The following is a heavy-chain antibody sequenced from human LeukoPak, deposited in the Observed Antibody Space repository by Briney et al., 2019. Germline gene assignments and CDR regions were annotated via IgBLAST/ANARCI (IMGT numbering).Heavy chain of an antibody. J-gene: IGHJ6*02. V-gene: IGHV4-39*07. Sequence: PSETLSLTCTVSGGSISSSSYYWGWIRQPPGKGLEWIGSIYYSGSTYYNPSLKSRVTISVDTSKNQFSLKLSSVTAADTAVYYCASGDVSRLRYFDWPSYYYYGMDVWGQGTTVTVSS. CDR2: IYYSGST. CDR3: ASGDVSRLRYFDWPSYYYYGMDV. CDR1: GGSISSSSYY. D-gene: IGHD3-9*01.